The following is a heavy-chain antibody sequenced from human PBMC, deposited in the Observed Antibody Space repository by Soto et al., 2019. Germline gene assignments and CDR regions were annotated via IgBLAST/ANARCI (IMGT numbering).Heavy chain of an antibody. D-gene: IGHD5-12*01. V-gene: IGHV3-23*01. CDR2: ISGSGGST. Sequence: GGSLRLSCAASGFTFSSYAMSWVRQAPGKGLEWVSAISGSGGSTYYADSVKGRFTISRDNSKNTLYLQMNSLRAEDTAVYYCAKRDIVTPNYYYMDVWGKGTTVTVSS. J-gene: IGHJ6*03. CDR3: AKRDIVTPNYYYMDV. CDR1: GFTFSSYA.